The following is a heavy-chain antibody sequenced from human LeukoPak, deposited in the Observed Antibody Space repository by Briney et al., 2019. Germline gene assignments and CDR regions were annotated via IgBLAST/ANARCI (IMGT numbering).Heavy chain of an antibody. D-gene: IGHD4-17*01. CDR1: GFTFSSYA. CDR3: AKVWGGDYEIYDAFDI. Sequence: TWGSLRLSCAASGFTFSSYAMSWVRQAPGKGLELVSAISGSCGRTYYADSVKGRFTISRDNSKNTLYLQMNSLNAEDNAVVYFAKVWGGDYEIYDAFDIWGQGTMVTFSS. V-gene: IGHV3-23*01. J-gene: IGHJ3*02. CDR2: ISGSCGRT.